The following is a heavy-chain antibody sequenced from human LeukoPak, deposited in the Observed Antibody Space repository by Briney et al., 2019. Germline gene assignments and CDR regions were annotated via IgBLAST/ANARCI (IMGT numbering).Heavy chain of an antibody. CDR3: ARIVGATTGFDY. V-gene: IGHV4-39*07. CDR2: IYYSGST. J-gene: IGHJ4*02. Sequence: PSETLSLTCTVSGGSISSSGYYWDWIRQPPGKGLEWIGSIYYSGSTYYNPSLKSRVTISVDTSKNQFSLKLSSVTAADTAVYYCARIVGATTGFDYWGQGTLVTVSS. D-gene: IGHD1-26*01. CDR1: GGSISSSGYY.